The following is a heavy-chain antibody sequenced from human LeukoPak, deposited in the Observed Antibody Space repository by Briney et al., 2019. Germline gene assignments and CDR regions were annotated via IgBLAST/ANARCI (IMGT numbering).Heavy chain of an antibody. CDR1: GFTFSNYG. Sequence: GGSLRLSCAAFGFTFSNYGMHWVRQAPGKGLEWVAAIWYDGSQKYYADSVKGRFTISRDNSRDTLYVLMNSLRAEDTAVYFCARDLYRFSSSSGPIDHGGQGTLVTVSS. J-gene: IGHJ4*02. CDR3: ARDLYRFSSSSGPIDH. CDR2: IWYDGSQK. D-gene: IGHD6-6*01. V-gene: IGHV3-33*01.